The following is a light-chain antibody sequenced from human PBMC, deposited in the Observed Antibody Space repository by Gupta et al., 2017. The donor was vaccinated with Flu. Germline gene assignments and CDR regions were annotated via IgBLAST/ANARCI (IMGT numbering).Light chain of an antibody. Sequence: PSTLSASVGDRVTITCRASQNISTWLAWYQQKPGKAPNLLIYKASTLESGVPSRFSGSGSGAEFILTISSLQPDDFATYYCQHDNTYPWTFGQGTKVEIK. V-gene: IGKV1-5*03. CDR2: KAS. CDR1: QNISTW. J-gene: IGKJ1*01. CDR3: QHDNTYPWT.